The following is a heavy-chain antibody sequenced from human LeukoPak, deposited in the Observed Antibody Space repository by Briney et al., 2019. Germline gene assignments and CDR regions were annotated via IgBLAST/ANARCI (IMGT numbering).Heavy chain of an antibody. CDR2: IIPIFGTA. D-gene: IGHD1-1*01. J-gene: IGHJ4*02. CDR3: ARGRVEPFDY. CDR1: GGTFSSYA. V-gene: IGHV1-69*05. Sequence: SVKVSCKASGGTFSSYAISWVRQAPGQGLEWMGGIIPIFGTANYAQKFQGRVTMTRDTSTSTVYMELSSLRSEDTAVYYCARGRVEPFDYWGQGTLVTVSS.